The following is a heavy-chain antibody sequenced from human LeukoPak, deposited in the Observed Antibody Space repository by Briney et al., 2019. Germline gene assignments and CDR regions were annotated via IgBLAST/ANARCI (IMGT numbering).Heavy chain of an antibody. J-gene: IGHJ4*02. Sequence: PGGSLRLSCAASGFTFDDYAMHWVRQAPGKGLEWVSGISWNSGSIGYADSVKGRFTISRDNAENSLYLQMNSLRAEDTALYYCAKGAVIAAAGPFDYWGQGTLVTVSS. CDR3: AKGAVIAAAGPFDY. CDR2: ISWNSGSI. D-gene: IGHD6-13*01. V-gene: IGHV3-9*01. CDR1: GFTFDDYA.